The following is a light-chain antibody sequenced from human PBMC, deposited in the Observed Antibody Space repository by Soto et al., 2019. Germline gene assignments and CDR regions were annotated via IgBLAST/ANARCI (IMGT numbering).Light chain of an antibody. V-gene: IGLV2-14*03. J-gene: IGLJ1*01. CDR1: SSDVGAYNF. Sequence: QSVLTQPASVSGSPGQSITIYCTGTSSDVGAYNFVSWHQQHPGKAPKLMIYNVYDRPSGISYRFSGSKSGNTASLTISGLQGEDEADYYCSAYTVSRTYVFGTGTKVTVL. CDR2: NVY. CDR3: SAYTVSRTYV.